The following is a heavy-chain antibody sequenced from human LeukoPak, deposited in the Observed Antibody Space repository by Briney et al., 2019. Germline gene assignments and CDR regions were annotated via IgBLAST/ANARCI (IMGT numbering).Heavy chain of an antibody. V-gene: IGHV5-10-1*01. D-gene: IGHD3-22*01. CDR1: GSSFTSYW. J-gene: IGHJ4*02. CDR2: IDPSDSYT. CDR3: ARHAYFYDSSGYPDY. Sequence: GESLQISCKGSGSSFTSYWISWVRRMPGKGLEWMGRIDPSDSYTNYSPSFQGHVTISADKSISTAYLQWSSLKASDTAMYYCARHAYFYDSSGYPDYWGQGTLVTVSS.